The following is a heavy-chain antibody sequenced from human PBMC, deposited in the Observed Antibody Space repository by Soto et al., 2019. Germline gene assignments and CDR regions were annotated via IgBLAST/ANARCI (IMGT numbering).Heavy chain of an antibody. V-gene: IGHV1-46*01. J-gene: IGHJ4*01. CDR3: ARDRGYYYDSSGYRFDY. CDR1: GYTFTSYY. CDR2: INPSGGST. D-gene: IGHD3-22*01. Sequence: EASVEACCKASGYTFTSYYMHWVRQAPGQGLEWMGIINPSGGSTSYAQKFQGRVTMTRDTSTSTVYMELSSLRSEDTAVYYCARDRGYYYDSSGYRFDYWGHGTLVTVSS.